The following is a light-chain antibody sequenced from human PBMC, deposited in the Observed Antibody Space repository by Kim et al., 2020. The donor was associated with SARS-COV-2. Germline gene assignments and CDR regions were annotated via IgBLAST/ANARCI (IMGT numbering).Light chain of an antibody. CDR2: GNN. Sequence: QSVLTQPSSVTGAPGQTVTISCTGGTSNFGAGYDVHWYQQLPGTAPKLLIHGNNNRPSGVPGRFSGSKSGTSASLAITGLHPEDEADYYCQSYDSDLSAWVFGGGTQLTVL. J-gene: IGLJ3*02. V-gene: IGLV1-40*01. CDR1: TSNFGAGYD. CDR3: QSYDSDLSAWV.